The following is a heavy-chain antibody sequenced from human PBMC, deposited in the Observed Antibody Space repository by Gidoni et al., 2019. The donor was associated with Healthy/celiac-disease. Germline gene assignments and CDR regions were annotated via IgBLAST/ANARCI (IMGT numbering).Heavy chain of an antibody. V-gene: IGHV4-34*01. Sequence: QVQLQQWGAGLLKPSETLSLTCAVYGGSFSCYYWSWIRQPPGKGLEWIGEINHSGSTNYNPSLKSRVTISVDTSKNQFSLKLSSVTAADTAVYYCARGGAIAAALFWDYWGQGTLVTVSS. J-gene: IGHJ4*02. D-gene: IGHD6-13*01. CDR1: GGSFSCYY. CDR3: ARGGAIAAALFWDY. CDR2: INHSGST.